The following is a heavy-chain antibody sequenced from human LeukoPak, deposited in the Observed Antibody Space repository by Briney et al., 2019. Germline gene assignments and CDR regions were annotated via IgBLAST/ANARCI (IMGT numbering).Heavy chain of an antibody. J-gene: IGHJ4*02. CDR1: GFTFSRYW. Sequence: GGSLRLSCTASGFTFSRYWMTWVRQAPGKGLEWVANIKEDGSAKYYVDSMKGRFTISRDNAKNSLYLQINSLRAEDTAVYYCARDSPGYGGYSYWGQGTLLTVSS. CDR2: IKEDGSAK. D-gene: IGHD5-12*01. CDR3: ARDSPGYGGYSY. V-gene: IGHV3-7*04.